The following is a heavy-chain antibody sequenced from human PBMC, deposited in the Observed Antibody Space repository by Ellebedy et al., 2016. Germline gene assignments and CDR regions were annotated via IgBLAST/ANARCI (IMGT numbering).Heavy chain of an antibody. Sequence: ASVKVSCKTSGYTFINYHIHWVRQAPGQGLEWMGTINPSGGNASYAQKFQGRVTMTSDTSTRTVYMELSSLRSEDTALYHCARLGGGFSNGPIPGYYYYGLDVWGQGTTVTVSS. V-gene: IGHV1-46*01. D-gene: IGHD2-8*01. CDR2: INPSGGNA. CDR3: ARLGGGFSNGPIPGYYYYGLDV. J-gene: IGHJ6*02. CDR1: GYTFINYH.